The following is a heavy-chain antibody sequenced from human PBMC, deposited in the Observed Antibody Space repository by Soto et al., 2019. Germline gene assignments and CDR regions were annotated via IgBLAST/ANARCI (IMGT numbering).Heavy chain of an antibody. V-gene: IGHV5-51*01. J-gene: IGHJ3*02. CDR3: ASSESGYEDVDAFDM. D-gene: IGHD5-12*01. CDR2: IYPGDSDT. Sequence: PGESLKISCKGSGYSFTSYWIGWVRQMPGKGLEWMGIIYPGDSDTRYSPSFQGQVTISADKSISTPYLQWSSLKASDTAMYYCASSESGYEDVDAFDMWGQGTMVTVSS. CDR1: GYSFTSYW.